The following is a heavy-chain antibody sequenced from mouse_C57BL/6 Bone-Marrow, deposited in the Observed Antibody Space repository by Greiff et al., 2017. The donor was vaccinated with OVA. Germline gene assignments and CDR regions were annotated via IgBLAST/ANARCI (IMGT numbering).Heavy chain of an antibody. CDR1: GFTFSSYA. CDR2: ISDGGSYT. CDR3: ARDRDSSGYNFDY. V-gene: IGHV5-4*01. J-gene: IGHJ2*01. Sequence: EVMLVESGGGLVKPGGSLKLSCAASGFTFSSYAMSWVRQTPEKRLEWVATISDGGSYTYYPDNVKGRFTISRDHAKNNLYLQMSHLKSEDTAMYYCARDRDSSGYNFDYWGQGTTLTVSS. D-gene: IGHD3-2*02.